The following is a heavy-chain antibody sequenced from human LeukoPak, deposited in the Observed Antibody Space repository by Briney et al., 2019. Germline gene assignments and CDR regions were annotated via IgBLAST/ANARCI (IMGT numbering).Heavy chain of an antibody. J-gene: IGHJ4*02. CDR1: GFTFSSNS. D-gene: IGHD3-10*01. CDR3: AKVNSGWFGELFDY. V-gene: IGHV3-48*01. Sequence: GGSLRLSCAASGFTFSSNSMNWVRQAPGKGLEWVSYISSTGGTIYYADSVKGRFTISRDNSKNTLYLQMNSLRAEDTAVYYCAKVNSGWFGELFDYWGQGTLVTVSS. CDR2: ISSTGGTI.